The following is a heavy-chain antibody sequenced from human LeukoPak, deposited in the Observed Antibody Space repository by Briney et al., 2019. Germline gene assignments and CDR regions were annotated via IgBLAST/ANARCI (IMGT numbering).Heavy chain of an antibody. CDR2: INSDGSST. J-gene: IGHJ4*02. CDR3: ARVPLGGVSSPAPSFDY. Sequence: PGGSLRLSCAASGFTFSSYWMHWVRQAPGKGLVWVSRINSDGSSTSYADSVKGRFTISRDNAKNTLYLQMNSLRAEDTAVYYCARVPLGGVSSPAPSFDYWGQGTLVTVSS. D-gene: IGHD3-16*01. CDR1: GFTFSSYW. V-gene: IGHV3-74*01.